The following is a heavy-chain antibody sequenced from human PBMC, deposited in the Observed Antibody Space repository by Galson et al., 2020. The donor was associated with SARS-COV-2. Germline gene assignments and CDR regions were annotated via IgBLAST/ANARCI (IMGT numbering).Heavy chain of an antibody. CDR3: ARADYSDSSGYYYVPIYDY. J-gene: IGHJ4*02. Sequence: ASVKVSCKASGYTFTSYYIHWARQAPGQGLEWMGIINPSGGNTNYAQKLQGRVTMTRDTSTSTVYMELNSLRSEDTAVYYCARADYSDSSGYYYVPIYDYWGQGTLVTVSS. CDR1: GYTFTSYY. CDR2: INPSGGNT. D-gene: IGHD3-22*01. V-gene: IGHV1-46*04.